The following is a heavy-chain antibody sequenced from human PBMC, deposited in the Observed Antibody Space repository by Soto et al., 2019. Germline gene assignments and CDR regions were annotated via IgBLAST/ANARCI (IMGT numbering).Heavy chain of an antibody. CDR2: IIPIFNAT. Sequence: QVQLVQSGSSVKKPGSSVKVSCXASGGTFSSYAISWVXQAPGQGLEWMGGIIPIFNATPYAQKFQGRVTITADESTSTAYMELSSLRSEDTAVYYCAREDFDSEIYYGMDVWGQGTTVTVSS. J-gene: IGHJ6*02. CDR3: AREDFDSEIYYGMDV. CDR1: GGTFSSYA. D-gene: IGHD3-3*01. V-gene: IGHV1-69*01.